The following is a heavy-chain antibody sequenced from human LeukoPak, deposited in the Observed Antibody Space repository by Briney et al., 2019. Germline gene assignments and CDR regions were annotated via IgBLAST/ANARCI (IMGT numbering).Heavy chain of an antibody. CDR2: ISSSSSYI. CDR3: ARGGQWPTNWFDP. J-gene: IGHJ5*02. V-gene: IGHV3-21*01. CDR1: GFTFSSYS. Sequence: GGSLRLSCAASGFTFSSYSMNWVRQAPGKGLEWVSSISSSSSYIYYADSVKGRFTISRDNAKNSLYLQMNSLRAEDTAVYYCARGGQWPTNWFDPWGQGTLVIVSS. D-gene: IGHD6-19*01.